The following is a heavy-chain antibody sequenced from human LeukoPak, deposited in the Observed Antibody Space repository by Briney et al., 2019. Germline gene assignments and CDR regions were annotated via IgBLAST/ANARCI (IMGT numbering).Heavy chain of an antibody. J-gene: IGHJ5*02. Sequence: PSETLSLTCAVSGYSISSGTYWGWIRQPPGKGLEWIGSIHHSGATYYKPSLKSRVTMSLDTSKNQFSLRLSSVTAADTAVYYCARDLQNWFDPWGQGTLVTVSS. CDR1: GYSISSGTY. CDR2: IHHSGAT. V-gene: IGHV4-38-2*02. CDR3: ARDLQNWFDP.